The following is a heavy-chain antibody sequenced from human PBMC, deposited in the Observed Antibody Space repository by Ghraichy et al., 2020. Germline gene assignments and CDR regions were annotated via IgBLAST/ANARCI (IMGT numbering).Heavy chain of an antibody. V-gene: IGHV3-64D*06. CDR2: ISDNGGST. J-gene: IGHJ2*01. Sequence: GGSLRLSCLASGFTFSSYAMQWVRQAPGKGLTYVSGISDNGGSTYYPDSMKGRFTVSRDNSKSTLYLQMSSLRAEDTALYYCVKGDDSGTGWFFDLWGRGTLVTVSS. CDR3: VKGDDSGTGWFFDL. CDR1: GFTFSSYA. D-gene: IGHD6-25*01.